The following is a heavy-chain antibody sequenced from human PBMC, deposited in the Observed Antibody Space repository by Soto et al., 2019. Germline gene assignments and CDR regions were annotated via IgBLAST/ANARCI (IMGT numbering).Heavy chain of an antibody. CDR2: IYYSGST. CDR1: GGSISSYY. V-gene: IGHV4-59*01. Sequence: SETQSLTVAVAGGSISSYYWSWIRQPPGKGLEWIGYIYYSGSTNYNPSLKSRVTISVDTSKNQFSLKLSSVTAADTAVYYCARGVAAKPGVWFDPWGQGTLVTVSS. CDR3: ARGVAAKPGVWFDP. D-gene: IGHD6-13*01. J-gene: IGHJ5*02.